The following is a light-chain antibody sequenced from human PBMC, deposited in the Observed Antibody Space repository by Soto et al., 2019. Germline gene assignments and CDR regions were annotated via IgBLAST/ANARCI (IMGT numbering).Light chain of an antibody. CDR1: SGDIGSYNR. CDR2: EVT. CDR3: SSYTNINTRACV. J-gene: IGLJ1*01. Sequence: HSVLTQPASVSGSPGQSITISCTGTSGDIGSYNRVSWYQQHPGKAPKLIIYEVTDRPSGVSNRFSGSKSGNTASLTISGLQAEDEAEYYCSSYTNINTRACVFGTGTKLTVL. V-gene: IGLV2-14*01.